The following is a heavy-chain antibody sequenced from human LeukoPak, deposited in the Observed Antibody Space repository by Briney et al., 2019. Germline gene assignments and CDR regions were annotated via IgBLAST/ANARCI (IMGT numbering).Heavy chain of an antibody. CDR1: GGSFSGYY. D-gene: IGHD2-21*02. J-gene: IGHJ1*01. CDR2: INHSGST. Sequence: SETLSLTCAVYGGSFSGYYWSWIRQPPGKGLEWIGEINHSGSTNYNPSLKSRVTISVDTSKNQFSLKLSSVTAADTDVYYCASGAVVTAISEYFQHWGQGTLVTVSS. CDR3: ASGAVVTAISEYFQH. V-gene: IGHV4-34*01.